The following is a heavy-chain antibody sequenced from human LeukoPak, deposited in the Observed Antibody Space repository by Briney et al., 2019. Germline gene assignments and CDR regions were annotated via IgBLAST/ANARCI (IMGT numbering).Heavy chain of an antibody. CDR3: ARDGMITFGGVIVLDY. CDR1: GFTFSGYW. J-gene: IGHJ4*02. CDR2: IKQDGGDK. D-gene: IGHD3-16*02. Sequence: GGSLRLSCAASGFTFSGYWMSWVRQAPGKGLEWVANIKQDGGDKYYVDSVKGRFTISRDNARNSLYLEMDSLRAEDTAVYYCARDGMITFGGVIVLDYWGQGTLVNVSS. V-gene: IGHV3-7*04.